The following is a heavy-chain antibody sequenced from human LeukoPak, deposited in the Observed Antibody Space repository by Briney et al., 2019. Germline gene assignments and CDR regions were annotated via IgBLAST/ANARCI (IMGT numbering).Heavy chain of an antibody. CDR1: GYTFTGYY. CDR3: ARVPVPAPRRGLYFDY. CDR2: MNLNSGDT. Sequence: GASVKVSCKASGYTFTGYYMHWVRQAPGQGLEWMGWMNLNSGDTYYAQNFQGRFSITSDTSKRTTYMDLASLAPDDTAVYYCARVPVPAPRRGLYFDYWGQGTLITVSS. D-gene: IGHD2-2*01. J-gene: IGHJ4*02. V-gene: IGHV1-2*02.